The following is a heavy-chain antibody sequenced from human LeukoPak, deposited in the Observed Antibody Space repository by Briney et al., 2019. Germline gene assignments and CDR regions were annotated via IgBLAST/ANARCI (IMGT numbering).Heavy chain of an antibody. CDR1: GFTFSSYS. CDR2: ITTSSSYR. D-gene: IGHD3-10*01. J-gene: IGHJ3*02. CDR3: ARVLLGGSGSYLDAFDI. Sequence: GGSLRLSCAASGFTFSSYSMNWVRQAPGKGLEWVSSITTSSSYRHYADSVKGRFTTSRDNAKNSLYLQMNSLRAEDTAVYYCARVLLGGSGSYLDAFDIWGQGTMVTVSS. V-gene: IGHV3-21*01.